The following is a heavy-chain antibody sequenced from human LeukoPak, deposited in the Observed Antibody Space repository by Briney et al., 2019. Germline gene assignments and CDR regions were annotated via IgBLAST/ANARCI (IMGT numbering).Heavy chain of an antibody. Sequence: PRGSLRLSCAASGFTFDDFGMHWVRQAPGKGLEWVAVIWYDGSNKYYADSVKGRFTISRDNSKNTLYLQMNSLRAEDTAVYYCAKHGYSYGRDYYFDYWGQGTLVTVSS. J-gene: IGHJ4*02. CDR3: AKHGYSYGRDYYFDY. D-gene: IGHD5-18*01. CDR1: GFTFDDFG. V-gene: IGHV3-33*06. CDR2: IWYDGSNK.